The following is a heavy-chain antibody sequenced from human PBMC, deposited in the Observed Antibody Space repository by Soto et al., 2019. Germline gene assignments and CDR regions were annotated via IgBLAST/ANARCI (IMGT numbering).Heavy chain of an antibody. V-gene: IGHV3-23*01. CDR3: VTIAAPKDDKTRYYCYGMDV. D-gene: IGHD6-13*01. CDR1: GFTFSSYA. J-gene: IGHJ6*02. CDR2: ISGSGGST. Sequence: PGGSLRLSCAASGFTFSSYAMSWVRQAPGKGLEWVSAISGSGGSTYYADSVKGRFTISRDNSKNTLYLQMNSLRAEDTAVYYCVTIAAPKDDKTRYYCYGMDVWGQGTTVTVSS.